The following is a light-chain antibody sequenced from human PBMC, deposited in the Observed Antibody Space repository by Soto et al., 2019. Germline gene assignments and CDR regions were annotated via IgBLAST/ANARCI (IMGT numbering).Light chain of an antibody. CDR1: QSVSSN. CDR2: GAS. Sequence: EIEMTQSPATLSVSPGERATRACRASQSVSSNLAWYQQKPGQAPRLLIYGASTRATGIPARFSGSGSGTEFTLTISRLQSEDFAVYYCQQYNNWPPWTFGPGTKVDIK. J-gene: IGKJ3*01. V-gene: IGKV3-15*01. CDR3: QQYNNWPPWT.